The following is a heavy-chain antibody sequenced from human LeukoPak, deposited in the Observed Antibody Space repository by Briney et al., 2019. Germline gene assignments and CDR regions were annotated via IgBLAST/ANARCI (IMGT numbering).Heavy chain of an antibody. CDR1: GGSISGYY. V-gene: IGHV4-59*08. CDR3: ARHYCSGGNCYYFDH. D-gene: IGHD2-15*01. Sequence: SESLSLTCTVSGGSISGYYWSWIRQPPGQGREWIGFIYYRGTSKYNPSLMSRVTTSVDTSKNQVSLKLSSVTAADTAVYYCARHYCSGGNCYYFDHWGQGTLVTVSS. J-gene: IGHJ4*02. CDR2: IYYRGTS.